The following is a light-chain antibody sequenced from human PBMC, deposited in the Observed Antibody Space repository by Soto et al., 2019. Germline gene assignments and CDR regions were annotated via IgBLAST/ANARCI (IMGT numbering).Light chain of an antibody. CDR1: SSDIGGYNY. J-gene: IGLJ1*01. Sequence: QSALTQPASVSGSPGQSITISCAGTSSDIGGYNYVSWYQQHPGKAPKVMIYEVSNRPSGVSNRFSGSKSGNTASLTISGLQAEDEADYYCSSYTSSRTLVFGTGTKVTVL. V-gene: IGLV2-14*01. CDR3: SSYTSSRTLV. CDR2: EVS.